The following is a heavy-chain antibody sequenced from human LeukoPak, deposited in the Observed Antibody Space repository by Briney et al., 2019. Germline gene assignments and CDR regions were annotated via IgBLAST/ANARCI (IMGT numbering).Heavy chain of an antibody. CDR1: GFTFSSYS. CDR2: ISSSSSTI. J-gene: IGHJ4*02. V-gene: IGHV3-48*01. Sequence: GGSLRLSCAASGFTFSSYSMNWVRQAPGKGLEWVSYISSSSSTIYYADSVKGRFTISRDNAKNSLYLQMNSLRAEDTAVYYCARGRYSSSWYELYYLDYWGQGTLVTVSS. CDR3: ARGRYSSSWYELYYLDY. D-gene: IGHD6-13*01.